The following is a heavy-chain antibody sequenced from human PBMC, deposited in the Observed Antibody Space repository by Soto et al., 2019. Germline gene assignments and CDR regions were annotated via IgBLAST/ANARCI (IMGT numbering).Heavy chain of an antibody. Sequence: PSGTLSLTCAVYGGSFSGYDWTWIRQPPGKGLEWIGEINHSGSPNYSPSLKSRVTISVDTSKNQSSLKLSSVTAADTAVYYCARDRIFGVVIILIGFDYWGQGTLVTVSS. CDR3: ARDRIFGVVIILIGFDY. J-gene: IGHJ4*02. V-gene: IGHV4-34*01. CDR1: GGSFSGYD. CDR2: INHSGSP. D-gene: IGHD3-3*01.